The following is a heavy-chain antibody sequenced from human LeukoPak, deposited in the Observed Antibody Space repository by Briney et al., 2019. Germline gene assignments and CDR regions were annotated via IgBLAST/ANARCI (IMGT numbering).Heavy chain of an antibody. CDR3: ARHVSTSESENFDY. D-gene: IGHD3-10*02. V-gene: IGHV4-4*09. CDR2: IYTSGST. Sequence: SETLSLTCTVSGVSISSYYWSWIRQPPGKGLGWIGYIYTSGSTNHSPSLKSRVTISVDTSKNQFSLKLSSVTAADTAVYYCARHVSTSESENFDYWGQGTLVTVSS. CDR1: GVSISSYY. J-gene: IGHJ4*02.